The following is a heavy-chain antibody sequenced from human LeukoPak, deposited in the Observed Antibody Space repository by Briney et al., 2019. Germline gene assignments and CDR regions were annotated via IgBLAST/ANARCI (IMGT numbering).Heavy chain of an antibody. D-gene: IGHD1-1*01. J-gene: IGHJ4*02. CDR2: INPDGSTT. Sequence: GGSLRLSCVVSGFTFNRCWMNWVRQAPGKGPVWLSRINPDGSTTNYADSVKGRFTISRDNAKNTLHLQMNSLRAEDTAVYYCARNPRNDFDSWGQGNLVTVSS. V-gene: IGHV3-74*01. CDR3: ARNPRNDFDS. CDR1: GFTFNRCW.